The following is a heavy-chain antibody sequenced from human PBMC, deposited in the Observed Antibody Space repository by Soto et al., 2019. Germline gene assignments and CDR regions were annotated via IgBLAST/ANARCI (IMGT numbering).Heavy chain of an antibody. Sequence: SGTLSLTCTVSGGSISIYYWSWIRQPPGKGLEWIGYIYYSGSTNYNPSLKSRVTISVDTSKNQFSLKLSSVTAADTAVYYCARLDPYSGYEIDYWGQGTLVTVSS. V-gene: IGHV4-59*01. CDR3: ARLDPYSGYEIDY. J-gene: IGHJ4*02. D-gene: IGHD5-12*01. CDR2: IYYSGST. CDR1: GGSISIYY.